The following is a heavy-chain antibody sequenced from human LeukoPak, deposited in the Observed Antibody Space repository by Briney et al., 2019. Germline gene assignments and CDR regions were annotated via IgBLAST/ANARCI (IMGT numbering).Heavy chain of an antibody. CDR2: ISYDGSNK. CDR1: GFTFSSYG. D-gene: IGHD1-26*01. V-gene: IGHV3-30*18. J-gene: IGHJ3*02. Sequence: PGGSLRLSCAASGFTFSSYGMHWVRQAPGKGLEWVAVISYDGSNKYYADSVKGRFTISRDNSKNTLYLQMNSLRAEDTALYYCAKDIGQFDAFDIWGQGTMVTVSS. CDR3: AKDIGQFDAFDI.